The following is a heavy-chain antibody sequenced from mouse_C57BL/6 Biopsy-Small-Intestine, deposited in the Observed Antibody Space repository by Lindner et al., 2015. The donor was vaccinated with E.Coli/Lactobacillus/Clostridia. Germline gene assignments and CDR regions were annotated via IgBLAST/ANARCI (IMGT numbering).Heavy chain of an antibody. CDR1: GFIFSNYG. CDR2: ISSGGSYI. V-gene: IGHV5-6*01. Sequence: VQLQESGGDLVKPGGSLKLSCAASGFIFSNYGMSWVRQTPDKRLEWVATISSGGSYIYCPDSVKGRFTISRDNGNNALYLQMNSLKSEDTAMYYCAGGVVDGYLVWFVYWGQGTLVTVAA. D-gene: IGHD2-3*01. CDR3: AGGVVDGYLVWFVY. J-gene: IGHJ3*01.